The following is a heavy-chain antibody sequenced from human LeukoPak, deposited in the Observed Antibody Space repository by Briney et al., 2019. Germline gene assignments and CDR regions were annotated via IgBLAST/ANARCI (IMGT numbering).Heavy chain of an antibody. CDR1: GFTFSSYS. J-gene: IGHJ4*02. D-gene: IGHD3-3*01. V-gene: IGHV3-53*01. CDR3: AASDLGFLRFLNYYFDY. CDR2: SYSGGTT. Sequence: GGSLRLSCAASGFTFSSYSMNWVRQAPGKGLEWVSVSYSGGTTNYADSVKGRFTISRDNSKNTFYLQMNSLRAGDTAVYYCAASDLGFLRFLNYYFDYWGQGTLVIVSS.